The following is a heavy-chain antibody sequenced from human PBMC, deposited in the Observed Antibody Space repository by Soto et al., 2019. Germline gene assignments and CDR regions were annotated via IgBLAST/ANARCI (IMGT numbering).Heavy chain of an antibody. J-gene: IGHJ6*02. D-gene: IGHD5-12*01. CDR2: INPNSGGT. CDR1: GYTFTGYY. Sequence: ASVKVSCKASGYTFTGYYMHWVRQAPGQGLEWMGWINPNSGGTNYAQKFQGWVTMTRDTSISTAYMELSRLRSDDTAVYYCARDPYEGYYYYGMAVWGQGTTVTVSS. CDR3: ARDPYEGYYYYGMAV. V-gene: IGHV1-2*04.